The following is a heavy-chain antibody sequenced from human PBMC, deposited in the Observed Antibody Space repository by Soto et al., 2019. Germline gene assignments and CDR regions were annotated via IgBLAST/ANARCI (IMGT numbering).Heavy chain of an antibody. CDR2: IIPMFGIP. J-gene: IGHJ3*01. CDR1: GGTLNKHA. V-gene: IGHV1-69*01. CDR3: ARGGTSGWLKGAYDV. Sequence: QVQLVQSGAEVTKPGSSVKVSCKASGGTLNKHAITWVRRAPGQGLEWLGGIIPMFGIPNYPQKFQARVTITADDSTNTSHMELHSLTSDDTAVYYCARGGTSGWLKGAYDVGGKGTMVTVSS. D-gene: IGHD6-13*01.